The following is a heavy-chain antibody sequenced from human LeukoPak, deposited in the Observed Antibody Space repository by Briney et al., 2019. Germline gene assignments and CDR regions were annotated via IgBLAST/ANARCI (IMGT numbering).Heavy chain of an antibody. CDR2: IYYSGST. CDR1: GGSFSGYY. CDR3: AREEYDILTGLSRRAFDI. Sequence: SQTLSLTCGVYGGSFSGYYWSWIRQPPGKGLEWIGYIYYSGSTNYNPSLKSRVTISVDTSKNQFSLKLSSVTAADTAVYYCAREEYDILTGLSRRAFDIWGQGTMVTVSS. D-gene: IGHD3-9*01. V-gene: IGHV4-59*01. J-gene: IGHJ3*02.